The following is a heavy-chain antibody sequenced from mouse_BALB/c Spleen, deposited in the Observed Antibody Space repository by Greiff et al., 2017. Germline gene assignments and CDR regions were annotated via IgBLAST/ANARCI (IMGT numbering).Heavy chain of an antibody. CDR2: INPSNGRT. CDR1: GYTFTSYW. J-gene: IGHJ2*01. V-gene: IGHV1S81*02. Sequence: QVQLQQPGAELVKPGASVKLSCKASGYTFTSYWMHWVKQRPGQGLEWIGEINPSNGRTNYNEKFKSKATLTVDKSSSTAYMQLSSLTSEDSAVYYCARRGGNYYFLDYGGQGTTLTVSS. CDR3: ARRGGNYYFLDY. D-gene: IGHD2-1*01.